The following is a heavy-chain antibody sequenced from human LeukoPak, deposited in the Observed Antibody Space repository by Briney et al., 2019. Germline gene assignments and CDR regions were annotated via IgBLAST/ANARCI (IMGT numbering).Heavy chain of an antibody. D-gene: IGHD6-19*01. CDR2: IYPGDSDT. Sequence: GESLKISCKVSGYRFTTYWIAWVRQMPGKGLEWMGIIYPGDSDTRYSPSFQGQVTISADKSISTAYLQWSSLKASDTAMYYCARPGARQWLAHFDYWGQGTLVTVSS. CDR3: ARPGARQWLAHFDY. J-gene: IGHJ4*02. CDR1: GYRFTTYW. V-gene: IGHV5-51*01.